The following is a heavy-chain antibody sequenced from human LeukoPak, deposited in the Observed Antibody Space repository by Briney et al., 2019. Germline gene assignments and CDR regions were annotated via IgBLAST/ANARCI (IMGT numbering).Heavy chain of an antibody. J-gene: IGHJ5*02. V-gene: IGHV4-61*02. CDR3: ARERRYDFWSGLGYNWFDP. CDR1: GGSISRGSYH. CDR2: IYTSGST. D-gene: IGHD3-3*01. Sequence: SETLSLTCTVSGGSISRGSYHWSWIRQPAGKGLEWIGRIYTSGSTNYNPSLKSRVTISVDTSKNQFSLKLSSMTAADTAVYYCARERRYDFWSGLGYNWFDPWGQGTLVTVSS.